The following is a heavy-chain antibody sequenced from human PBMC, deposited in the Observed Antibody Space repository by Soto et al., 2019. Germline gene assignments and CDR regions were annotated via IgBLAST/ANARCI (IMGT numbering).Heavy chain of an antibody. J-gene: IGHJ4*02. Sequence: QVQLVQSGAEVKKPGASVKVSCKASGYTFTGYYMHWVRQAPGQGLEWMGWINPNSGGTNYAQKCQGRVTMTRDTSISTAYMELSRLRSDDTAVYYCASGSWFGAQSPLDYWGQGTLVTVSS. CDR1: GYTFTGYY. V-gene: IGHV1-2*02. D-gene: IGHD3-10*01. CDR3: ASGSWFGAQSPLDY. CDR2: INPNSGGT.